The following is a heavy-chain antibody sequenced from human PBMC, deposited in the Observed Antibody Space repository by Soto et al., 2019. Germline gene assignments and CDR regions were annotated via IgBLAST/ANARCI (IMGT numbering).Heavy chain of an antibody. Sequence: PGGSLRLSCAASGFTFSSYGMHWVRQAPGKGLEWVAVISYDGSNKYYADSVKGRFTISRDNSKNTLYLQMNSLRAEDTAVYYCASTLGVLRYFDWLRAAFDIWGQGTMVTVS. CDR3: ASTLGVLRYFDWLRAAFDI. J-gene: IGHJ3*02. V-gene: IGHV3-30*03. D-gene: IGHD3-9*01. CDR1: GFTFSSYG. CDR2: ISYDGSNK.